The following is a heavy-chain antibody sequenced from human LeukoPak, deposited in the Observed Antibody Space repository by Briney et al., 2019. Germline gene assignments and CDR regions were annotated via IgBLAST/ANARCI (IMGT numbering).Heavy chain of an antibody. CDR2: IIPIFGTA. Sequence: SVKVSCKASGGTFSSYAISWVRQAPGQGLEWMGGIIPIFGTANYAQKFQGRVTITTDESTSTAYMELSSLRSEDTAVYYCAGPRYVYYYDSSGYYDLDYWGQGTLVTVSS. D-gene: IGHD3-22*01. CDR1: GGTFSSYA. J-gene: IGHJ4*02. CDR3: AGPRYVYYYDSSGYYDLDY. V-gene: IGHV1-69*05.